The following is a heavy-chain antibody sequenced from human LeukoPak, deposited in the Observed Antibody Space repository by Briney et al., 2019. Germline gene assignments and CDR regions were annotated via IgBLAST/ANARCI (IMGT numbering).Heavy chain of an antibody. CDR2: IYYSGST. D-gene: IGHD6-19*01. CDR3: ARVAQKLERIVVARSSEWRANWYFDL. J-gene: IGHJ2*01. Sequence: SETLSLTCTVSGGSISSSSYYWGWIRQPPGKGLEWIGSIYYSGSTYYNPSLKSRVTISVDTSKNQLSLKLRSVTAADTTVYYCARVAQKLERIVVARSSEWRANWYFDLWGRGTLVTVSS. V-gene: IGHV4-39*07. CDR1: GGSISSSSYY.